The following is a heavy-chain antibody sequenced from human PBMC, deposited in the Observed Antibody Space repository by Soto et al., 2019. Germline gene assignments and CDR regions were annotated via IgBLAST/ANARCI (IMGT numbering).Heavy chain of an antibody. D-gene: IGHD1-1*01. Sequence: QVQLVQSGAEVKKPGASVKVSCKASGYTFTSYGISWVRQAPGQGLEWMGWISAYNGNTNYEQKHQGRVTMTTDTSTTTAKMQRRSLRSDDTAVYYGARQLRRPDYWGQGTLVTVSS. CDR1: GYTFTSYG. V-gene: IGHV1-18*01. CDR3: ARQLRRPDY. CDR2: ISAYNGNT. J-gene: IGHJ4*02.